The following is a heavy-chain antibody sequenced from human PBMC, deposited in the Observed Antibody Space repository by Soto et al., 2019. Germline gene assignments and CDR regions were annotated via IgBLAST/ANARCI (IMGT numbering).Heavy chain of an antibody. CDR2: VYTSGST. J-gene: IGHJ4*02. CDR3: ARTVGAAYYFDF. V-gene: IGHV4-4*07. D-gene: IGHD1-26*01. Sequence: TSETLSLTCTVSGDSMTKYYWSWIRQPAGKGLEWIGRVYTSGSTNCNPSLKSRVTMSIDTSNNHFSLTLKSVTAADTAVYYCARTVGAAYYFDFWGQGALVTVSS. CDR1: GDSMTKYY.